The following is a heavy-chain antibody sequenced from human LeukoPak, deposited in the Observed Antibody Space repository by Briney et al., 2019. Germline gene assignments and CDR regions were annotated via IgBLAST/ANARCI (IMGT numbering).Heavy chain of an antibody. J-gene: IGHJ1*01. CDR1: GYTFTSYA. Sequence: ASVKVSCKASGYTFTSYAMHWVRQAPGQRLEWVGWINAGNGNTKYSQKFQGRVTITRDTSASTAYMELSSLRSEDTAVYYCARSSVGYFCGGDCNEYFQHWGQGTLVTVSS. CDR2: INAGNGNT. V-gene: IGHV1-3*01. CDR3: ARSSVGYFCGGDCNEYFQH. D-gene: IGHD2-21*02.